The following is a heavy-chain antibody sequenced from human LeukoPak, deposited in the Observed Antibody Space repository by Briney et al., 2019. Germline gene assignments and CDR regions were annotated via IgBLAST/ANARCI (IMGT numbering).Heavy chain of an antibody. CDR2: ITSGSIYK. V-gene: IGHV3-21*01. D-gene: IGHD3-22*01. CDR1: GFTFSSYS. CDR3: AAGSPQVS. Sequence: GGSLRLSCAASGFTFSSYSMNWVRQAPGKGLEWVSSITSGSIYKEYADSLKGRFTISRDNAKNSLYLQMNSLRAEDTAVYYCAAGSPQVSWGQGTLVTVSS. J-gene: IGHJ4*02.